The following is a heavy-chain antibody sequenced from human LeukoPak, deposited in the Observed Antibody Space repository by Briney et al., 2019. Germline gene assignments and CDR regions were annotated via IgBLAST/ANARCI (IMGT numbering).Heavy chain of an antibody. CDR2: ISGSGGST. Sequence: GGSLRLSCAASGFTFNNYAMSWVRQAPGKGLEWVSGISGSGGSTYYADSVKGRFTISRDNSKNTLYLQINSLRAEDTAVYYCAKDKDYYDSSGYPYTPGDWGQGTLVTVSS. J-gene: IGHJ4*02. D-gene: IGHD3-22*01. CDR3: AKDKDYYDSSGYPYTPGD. V-gene: IGHV3-23*01. CDR1: GFTFNNYA.